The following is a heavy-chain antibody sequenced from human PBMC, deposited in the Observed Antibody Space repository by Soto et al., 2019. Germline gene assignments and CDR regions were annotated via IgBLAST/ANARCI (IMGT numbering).Heavy chain of an antibody. CDR3: VRDLGRYFRSGYMDL. D-gene: IGHD3-9*01. CDR1: GFAFNTYS. Sequence: VHLVESGGGLVKPGGSLRLSCTASGFAFNTYSMNWVRQAPGKGLEWVSSINEDSTYIYYADSLRGRITISRDNAKDSLFLQMNSLRPDYTAVYYCVRDLGRYFRSGYMDLWGDGATVTVSS. CDR2: INEDSTYI. J-gene: IGHJ6*03. V-gene: IGHV3-21*01.